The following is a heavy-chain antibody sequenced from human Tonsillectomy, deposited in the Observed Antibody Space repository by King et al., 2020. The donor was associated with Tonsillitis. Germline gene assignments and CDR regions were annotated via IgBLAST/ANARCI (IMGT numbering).Heavy chain of an antibody. J-gene: IGHJ4*02. CDR1: GFTFSNYA. CDR3: SSVAD. Sequence: VQLVESGGGLVQPGGSLRLSCAASGFTFSNYAMSWVRKAPGKGLEWVSGISTSGGSTYYADSVKGRFTISRDNSKNTLYLQMNSLRAEDTAVYYCSSVADWGQGTLVTVSS. V-gene: IGHV3-23*04. CDR2: ISTSGGST. D-gene: IGHD6-19*01.